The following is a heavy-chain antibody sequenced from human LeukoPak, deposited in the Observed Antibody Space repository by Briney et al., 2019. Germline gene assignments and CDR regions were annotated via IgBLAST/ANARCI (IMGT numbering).Heavy chain of an antibody. Sequence: GGSLRLSCAASGFTFISYEMYWVRQAPGKGLEWVSYISSSGSTIYYADSVKGRFTISRDNAKNSLYLQMNSLRAEDTAVYYCARALPSKLYYFDYWGQGTLVTVSS. CDR3: ARALPSKLYYFDY. D-gene: IGHD2-2*01. CDR1: GFTFISYE. J-gene: IGHJ4*02. V-gene: IGHV3-48*03. CDR2: ISSSGSTI.